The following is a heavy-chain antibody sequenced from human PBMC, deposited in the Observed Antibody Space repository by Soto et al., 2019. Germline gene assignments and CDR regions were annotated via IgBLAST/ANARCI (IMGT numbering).Heavy chain of an antibody. D-gene: IGHD2-15*01. J-gene: IGHJ4*02. V-gene: IGHV4-59*08. CDR3: ARHMCSGGNCYSFDY. Sequence: QVQLQESGPGLVKPSETLSLTCTVSGGSINSYYWSWIRQPPGKGLEWIGNIYYSGSTKYNPSLKSRFTISVDTSKNQFSLKLSSVTAADLAVYYCARHMCSGGNCYSFDYWGQGTLLTVSS. CDR1: GGSINSYY. CDR2: IYYSGST.